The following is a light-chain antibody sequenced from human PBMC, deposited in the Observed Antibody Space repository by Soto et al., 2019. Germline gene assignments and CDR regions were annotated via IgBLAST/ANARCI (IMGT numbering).Light chain of an antibody. J-gene: IGKJ1*01. CDR1: QSISSY. V-gene: IGKV1-17*01. Sequence: IQRTQSPSSLSASVGDRVTITCRASQSISSYLNWYQQEPGKAPKRLIYAASSLQSGVPSRFSGSGSGTEFTLTISSLQPEDFATYYCLQHNTYPWTFGQGTKVDIK. CDR2: AAS. CDR3: LQHNTYPWT.